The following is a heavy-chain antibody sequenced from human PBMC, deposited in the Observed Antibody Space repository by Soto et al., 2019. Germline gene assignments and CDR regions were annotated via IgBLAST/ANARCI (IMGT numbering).Heavy chain of an antibody. Sequence: SVKVSCTASGYTFSSYAISWVRQAPGQGLEWMGGIIPIFGTANYAQKFQGRVTITADGSTSTAYMELSSLRSEDTAVYYCARGGGYGHPHYFDYWGQGTLVTVSS. V-gene: IGHV1-69*13. D-gene: IGHD5-12*01. CDR1: GYTFSSYA. J-gene: IGHJ4*02. CDR2: IIPIFGTA. CDR3: ARGGGYGHPHYFDY.